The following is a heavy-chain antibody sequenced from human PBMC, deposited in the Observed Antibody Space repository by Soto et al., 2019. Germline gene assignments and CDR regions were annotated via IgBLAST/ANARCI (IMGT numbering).Heavy chain of an antibody. V-gene: IGHV3-33*01. Sequence: PEGSLRLSCAASGFTFSSYGMHWVRQAPGKGLEWVAVIWYDGSNKYYADSVKGRFTISRDNSKNTLYLQMNSLRAEDTAVYYCARDGGIAAAGIPRIAYYGMDVSGQGTCVTVS. CDR2: IWYDGSNK. J-gene: IGHJ6*02. D-gene: IGHD6-13*01. CDR3: ARDGGIAAAGIPRIAYYGMDV. CDR1: GFTFSSYG.